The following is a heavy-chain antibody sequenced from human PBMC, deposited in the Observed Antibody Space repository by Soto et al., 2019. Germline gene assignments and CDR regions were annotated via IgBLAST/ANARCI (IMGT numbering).Heavy chain of an antibody. J-gene: IGHJ4*02. CDR3: ARGITGTTFDY. V-gene: IGHV3-53*01. D-gene: IGHD1-20*01. Sequence: GGSLRLSCAASGFTVSHNYMSWAPQPPGRALEWVSLIYANAPTYYADSVNGRFTISTDDSKNTLYLQMNSLTTDDTTVYYCARGITGTTFDYWGQGTLVTVSS. CDR2: IYANAPT. CDR1: GFTVSHNY.